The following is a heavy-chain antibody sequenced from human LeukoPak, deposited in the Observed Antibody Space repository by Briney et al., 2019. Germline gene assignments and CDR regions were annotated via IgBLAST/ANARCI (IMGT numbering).Heavy chain of an antibody. Sequence: GGSLRLSCAASGFTFSSYAMLWVRQAPGKGLEWVAVISYDGSNKYYADSVKGRFTISRDNSKNTLYLQMNSLRAEDTAVYYCARDRRSGSGSPYYYYGMDVWGQGTTVTVSS. J-gene: IGHJ6*02. D-gene: IGHD3-10*01. V-gene: IGHV3-30-3*01. CDR2: ISYDGSNK. CDR1: GFTFSSYA. CDR3: ARDRRSGSGSPYYYYGMDV.